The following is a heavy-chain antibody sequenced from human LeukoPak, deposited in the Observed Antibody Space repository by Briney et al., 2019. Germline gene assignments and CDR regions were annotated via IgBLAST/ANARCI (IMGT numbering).Heavy chain of an antibody. CDR2: INPNSGGT. D-gene: IGHD4-17*01. Sequence: ASVKVSCKASGYTFTGYYMHWVRLAPGQGREWMGWINPNSGGTNYAQKFQGRVTMTRDTSISTAYMELSRLTSDDTAMYYCARDITPDTTVTTNDWGQGTLVTVSS. CDR1: GYTFTGYY. V-gene: IGHV1-2*02. J-gene: IGHJ4*02. CDR3: ARDITPDTTVTTND.